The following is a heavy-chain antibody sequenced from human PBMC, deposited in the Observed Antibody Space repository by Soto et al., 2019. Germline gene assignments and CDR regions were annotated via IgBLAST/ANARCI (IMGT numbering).Heavy chain of an antibody. CDR3: ARGPGYCSSTSCYAAGYYYYYMDV. V-gene: IGHV4-59*01. Sequence: SETLSLTCTVSGGSISSYYWSWIRQPPGEGLEWIGYIYYSGSTNYNPSLKSRVTISVDTSKNQFSLKLSSVTAADTAVYYCARGPGYCSSTSCYAAGYYYYYMDVWGKGTTVTVSS. CDR1: GGSISSYY. J-gene: IGHJ6*03. CDR2: IYYSGST. D-gene: IGHD2-2*01.